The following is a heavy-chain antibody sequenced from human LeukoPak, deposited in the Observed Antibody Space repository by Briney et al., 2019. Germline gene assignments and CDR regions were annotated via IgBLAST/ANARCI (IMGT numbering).Heavy chain of an antibody. J-gene: IGHJ5*02. CDR2: INPNSGGT. D-gene: IGHD2-21*01. CDR3: ARADRLHGGPYLIGP. V-gene: IGHV1-2*02. CDR1: GYSFTDYY. Sequence: ASVTVSCKTSGYSFTDYYMHWVRQAPGQGREGMGWINPNSGGTSAAQKFQGRVTMTRDTSITTVYMEVSWLTSDDTAIYYCARADRLHGGPYLIGPWGQGTLVTVSS.